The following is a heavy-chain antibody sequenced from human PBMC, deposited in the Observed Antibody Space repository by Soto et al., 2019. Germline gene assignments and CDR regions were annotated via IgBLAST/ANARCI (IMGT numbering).Heavy chain of an antibody. V-gene: IGHV4-30-4*01. J-gene: IGHJ4*02. D-gene: IGHD4-4*01. CDR2: IYYSGST. CDR1: GGSISSGDYY. CDR3: ARMLTTVTILFDY. Sequence: PSETLSLTCTVSGGSISSGDYYWSWIRQPPGKGLEWIGYIYYSGSTYYNPSLKSRVTISVDTSKNQFSLKLSSVTAADTAVYYCARMLTTVTILFDYWGQGTLVTVS.